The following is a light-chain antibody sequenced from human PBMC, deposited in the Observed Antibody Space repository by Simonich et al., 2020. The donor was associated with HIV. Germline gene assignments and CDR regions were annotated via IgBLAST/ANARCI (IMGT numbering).Light chain of an antibody. V-gene: IGKV1-39*01. CDR1: PSIRRY. J-gene: IGKJ2*01. CDR3: QQSYRTPYT. CDR2: AAS. Sequence: DIQMTQSPYSLSASVGNKVTITCRASPSIRRYVNWYQQKHGKAPNLLIYAASSLQSGVPERFSSSGSGTDLSLTITSLQPEDFATYYCQQSYRTPYTFGQGTKLEIK.